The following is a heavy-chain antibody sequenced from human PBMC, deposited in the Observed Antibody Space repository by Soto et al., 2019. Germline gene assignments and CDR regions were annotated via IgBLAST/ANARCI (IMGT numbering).Heavy chain of an antibody. CDR2: IKNDGSVT. V-gene: IGHV3-74*01. J-gene: IGHJ5*02. Sequence: GGSLRLSCAASGIRINDYWMSWVRQVPGKGLEWVSRIKNDGSVTSYADSVKGRFTISRDNAKNTLYLQMNSLRAEDTAVYYCARSDWFDPWGQGT. CDR3: ARSDWFDP. CDR1: GIRINDYW.